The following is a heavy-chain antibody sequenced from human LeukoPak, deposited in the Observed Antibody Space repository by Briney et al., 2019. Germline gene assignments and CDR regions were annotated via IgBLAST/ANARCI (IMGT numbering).Heavy chain of an antibody. CDR3: AKLGITFGGVIVMPEEY. CDR1: GYTFTNYY. Sequence: ASVEVSCKASGYTFTNYYIHWMRQAPGQGLEWVGIINLNAVTTRYAQKFQGRITVTRDTSTSTVYMELSSLRSEDTAVYYCAKLGITFGGVIVMPEEYWGQGTLVTVSS. J-gene: IGHJ4*02. CDR2: INLNAVTT. D-gene: IGHD3-16*02. V-gene: IGHV1-46*01.